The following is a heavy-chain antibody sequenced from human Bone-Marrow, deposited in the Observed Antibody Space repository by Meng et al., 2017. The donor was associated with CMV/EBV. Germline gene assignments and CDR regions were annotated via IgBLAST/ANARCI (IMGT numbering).Heavy chain of an antibody. D-gene: IGHD3-16*01. J-gene: IGHJ5*02. Sequence: GQLGQAGAGVKKPGASVKVSCKASGYTFTGYYMHWVRQAPGQGLEWMGWINPNSGGTNYAQKFQGRVTMTRDTSISTAYMELSRLRSDDTAVYYCAREGGSIGGWFDPWGQGTLVTVSS. CDR1: GYTFTGYY. CDR2: INPNSGGT. CDR3: AREGGSIGGWFDP. V-gene: IGHV1-2*02.